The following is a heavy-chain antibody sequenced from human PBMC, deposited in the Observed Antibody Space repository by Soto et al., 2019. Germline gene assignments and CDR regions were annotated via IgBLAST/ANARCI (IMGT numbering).Heavy chain of an antibody. CDR3: ARYSNSFAFHX. J-gene: IGHJ4*02. D-gene: IGHD6-6*01. CDR2: IYYSGTT. CDR1: GGSISSINYY. Sequence: SETLSLTCTVSGGSISSINYYWGWIRQPPGKGLELIGGIYYSGTTFYNPSLKSRLTISVDTSKNQLSLKVSSVTAADTAVYQCARYSNSFAFHXWGQGTLVTVSX. V-gene: IGHV4-39*01.